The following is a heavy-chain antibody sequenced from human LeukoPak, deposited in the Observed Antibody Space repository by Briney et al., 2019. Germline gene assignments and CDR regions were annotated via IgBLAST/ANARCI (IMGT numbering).Heavy chain of an antibody. J-gene: IGHJ4*02. V-gene: IGHV4-39*01. CDR1: GGSISSSSYY. CDR3: ARHTTVVTSPFDY. Sequence: PSETLSLTCTVSGGSISSSSYYRGWIRQPPGKGLEWIGSISYSGSTYYNPSLKSRVTISVDTSKNQFSLKLSSVTAADTAVYYCARHTTVVTSPFDYWGQGTLVTVSS. CDR2: ISYSGST. D-gene: IGHD4-23*01.